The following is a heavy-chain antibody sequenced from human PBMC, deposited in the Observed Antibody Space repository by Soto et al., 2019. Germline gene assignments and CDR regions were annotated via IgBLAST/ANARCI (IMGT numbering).Heavy chain of an antibody. Sequence: ESGGGLVQPGRSLRLSCAASGFTFDDYAMHWVRQAPGKGLEWVSGISWNSGSIGYADSVKGRFTISRDNAKNSLYLQMNSLRAEDTALYYCAKAVRNCSGGSCYYYYYYMDVWGKGTTVTVSS. CDR2: ISWNSGSI. CDR3: AKAVRNCSGGSCYYYYYYMDV. V-gene: IGHV3-9*01. J-gene: IGHJ6*03. CDR1: GFTFDDYA. D-gene: IGHD2-15*01.